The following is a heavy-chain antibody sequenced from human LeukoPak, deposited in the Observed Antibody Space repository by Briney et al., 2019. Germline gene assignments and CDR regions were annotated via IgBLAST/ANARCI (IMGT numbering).Heavy chain of an antibody. V-gene: IGHV3-66*02. CDR3: AREVRVGATPYYFDY. CDR2: IYSGGST. J-gene: IGHJ4*02. Sequence: GGSLRLSCAASGFTVSSNYMSWVRQAPGKGLEWVSVIYSGGSTYYADSVKGRFTISRDNSKNTLYLQMNSLRAEGTAVYYCAREVRVGATPYYFDYWGQGTLVTVSS. D-gene: IGHD1-26*01. CDR1: GFTVSSNY.